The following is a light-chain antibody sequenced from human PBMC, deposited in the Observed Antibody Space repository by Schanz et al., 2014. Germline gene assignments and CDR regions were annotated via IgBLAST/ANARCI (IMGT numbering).Light chain of an antibody. V-gene: IGLV2-23*01. CDR2: EGS. J-gene: IGLJ3*02. CDR1: SSDVGSYNL. CDR3: CLYAGSNNLGV. Sequence: QSALTQPASVSGSPGQSITISCTGTSSDVGSYNLVSWYQQHPDKAPKLMIYEGSKRPSGVPVRFSGSKSGNTASLTISGLQAEDEADYYCCLYAGSNNLGVFGGGTKLTVL.